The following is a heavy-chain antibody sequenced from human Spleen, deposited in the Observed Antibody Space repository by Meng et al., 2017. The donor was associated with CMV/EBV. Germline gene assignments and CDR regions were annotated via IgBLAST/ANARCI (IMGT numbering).Heavy chain of an antibody. CDR2: ISGGGSTI. D-gene: IGHD2-21*01. CDR1: GFSFSDYY. CDR3: ASVSGYCGGDCYPFAY. J-gene: IGHJ4*02. V-gene: IGHV3-11*01. Sequence: GESLKISCAASGFSFSDYYMSWIRQAPGKGLEWISYISGGGSTIYYADSVKGRFTISRDNAKNSLYLKMNSLRAEDTALYYCASVSGYCGGDCYPFAYWGQGTLVTVSS.